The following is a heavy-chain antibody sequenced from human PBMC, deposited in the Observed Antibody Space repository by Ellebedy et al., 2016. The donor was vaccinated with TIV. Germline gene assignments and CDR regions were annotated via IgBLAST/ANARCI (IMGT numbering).Heavy chain of an antibody. CDR3: ARDGYSSSSFDY. J-gene: IGHJ4*02. CDR1: GYTFTGYY. CDR2: INPNSGGT. Sequence: ASVKVSXKASGYTFTGYYMHWVRQAPGQGLEWMGWINPNSGGTNYAQKFQGRVTMTRDTSISTAYMELSRLRSDDTAVYYCARDGYSSSSFDYWGQGTLVTVSS. D-gene: IGHD6-6*01. V-gene: IGHV1-2*02.